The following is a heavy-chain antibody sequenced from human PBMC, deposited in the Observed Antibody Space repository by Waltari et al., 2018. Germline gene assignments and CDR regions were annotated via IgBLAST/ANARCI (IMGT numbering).Heavy chain of an antibody. Sequence: QVQLQESGPGLVKPSQTLSLTCPVSGGSISSGGYYWSWIRQHPGKGLEWIGYIYYSGSTYYNPSLKSRVTISVDTSKNQFSLKLSSVTAADTAVYYCARYSSSSSRIDYWGQGTLVTVSS. D-gene: IGHD6-6*01. CDR3: ARYSSSSSRIDY. CDR1: GGSISSGGYY. V-gene: IGHV4-31*03. CDR2: IYYSGST. J-gene: IGHJ4*02.